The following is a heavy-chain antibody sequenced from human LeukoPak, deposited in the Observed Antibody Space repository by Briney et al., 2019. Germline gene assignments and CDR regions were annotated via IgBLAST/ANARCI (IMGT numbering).Heavy chain of an antibody. V-gene: IGHV3-23*01. CDR3: AKDRPNFHENSGHYYRRDGDS. J-gene: IGHJ5*01. CDR2: MCGTAGCT. Sequence: GGSLRLSCQASGFTFYMYAMSWVRQAPGKGLEWVASMCGTAGCTFYPDSVKGRFTTSRDNSKNVLYLRMNSLTAEDTAIYYCAKDRPNFHENSGHYYRRDGDSWGQGTLVTVSS. D-gene: IGHD3-22*01. CDR1: GFTFYMYA.